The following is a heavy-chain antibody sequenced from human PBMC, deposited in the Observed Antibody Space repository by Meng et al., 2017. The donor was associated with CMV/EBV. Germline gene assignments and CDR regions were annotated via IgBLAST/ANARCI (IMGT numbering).Heavy chain of an antibody. CDR2: ITPFNGNT. D-gene: IGHD2-2*02. CDR3: ARSRGYCSSTSCYTPNDAFDI. Sequence: SVQVSCKASGYTFTYRYLHWVRQPPGQALEWMGWITPFNGNTNYAQKFQDRVTITRDRSMSTAYMELSSLRSEDTAMYYCARSRGYCSSTSCYTPNDAFDIWGQGTMVTVSS. V-gene: IGHV1-45*02. CDR1: GYTFTYRY. J-gene: IGHJ3*02.